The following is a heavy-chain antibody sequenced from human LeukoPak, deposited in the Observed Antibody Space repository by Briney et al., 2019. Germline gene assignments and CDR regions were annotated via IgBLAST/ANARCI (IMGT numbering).Heavy chain of an antibody. J-gene: IGHJ4*02. CDR1: GFTFSSCA. CDR3: SAGKFHNYYDFWSAKFPANFDY. V-gene: IGHV3-23*01. CDR2: ISGSGGST. Sequence: GGSLRLSCAASGFTFSSCAMSWVRQAPGKGLEWVSAISGSGGSTYYADSVKGRFTISRDNSKNTLYLQMNSLRAEDTAVYYCSAGKFHNYYDFWSAKFPANFDYWGQGTLVTVSS. D-gene: IGHD3-3*01.